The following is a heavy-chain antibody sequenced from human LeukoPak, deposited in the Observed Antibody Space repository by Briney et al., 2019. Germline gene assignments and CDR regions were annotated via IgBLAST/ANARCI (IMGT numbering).Heavy chain of an antibody. D-gene: IGHD2-2*01. CDR3: ATLYIVVVPAADRRRAAFDS. V-gene: IGHV3-30*01. J-gene: IGHJ3*02. Sequence: GRSLRLSCAASGFTFSSYVMHWVRQAPGKGLAGVAVISYDGSNKYYAGSVKGRFTISRDNSKNTLYLQMNSLRAEVTAVYYCATLYIVVVPAADRRRAAFDSWGQGTMVTGSS. CDR2: ISYDGSNK. CDR1: GFTFSSYV.